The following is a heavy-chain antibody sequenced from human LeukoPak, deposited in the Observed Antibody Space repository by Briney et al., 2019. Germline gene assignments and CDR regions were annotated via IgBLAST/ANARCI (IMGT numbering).Heavy chain of an antibody. CDR1: GAALSSVSYF. V-gene: IGHV4-39*01. CDR3: ARLGRAGYCSGARCYN. CDR2: MYHSGTS. J-gene: IGHJ4*02. D-gene: IGHD2-15*01. Sequence: SETLSLTCTVSGAALSSVSYFCGWIRHPPGKGLELIGSMYHSGTSYYNPSLRGRVTKSKDTSKNQMSLKLTSVTAADTAVYYCARLGRAGYCSGARCYNWGQGTLVTVSS.